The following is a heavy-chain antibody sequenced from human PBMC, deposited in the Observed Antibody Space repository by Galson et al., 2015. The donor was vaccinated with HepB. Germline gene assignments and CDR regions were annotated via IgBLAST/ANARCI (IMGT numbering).Heavy chain of an antibody. J-gene: IGHJ6*02. CDR2: ISYDGSNK. V-gene: IGHV3-30*04. CDR3: ARPLGGVRGVIRRDYYYYYGMDV. CDR1: GFTFSSYA. D-gene: IGHD3-10*02. Sequence: SLRLSCAASGFTFSSYAMHWVRQAPGKGLEWVAVISYDGSNKYYADSVKGRFTISRDNSKNTLYLQMNSLRAEDTAVYYCARPLGGVRGVIRRDYYYYYGMDVWGQGTTVTVSS.